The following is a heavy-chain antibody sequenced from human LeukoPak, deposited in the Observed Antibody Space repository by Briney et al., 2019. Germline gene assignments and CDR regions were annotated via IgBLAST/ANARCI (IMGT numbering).Heavy chain of an antibody. CDR2: IYTSGST. J-gene: IGHJ5*02. CDR1: GGSISSSRYY. V-gene: IGHV4-61*02. D-gene: IGHD3-22*01. Sequence: SETLSLTCTVSGGSISSSRYYWGWIRQPAGKGLEWIGRIYTSGSTNYNPSLKSRVTISVDTSKNQFSLKLSSVTAAGTAVYYCARERDGRYYDSSGSHFFNWFDPWGQGTLVTVSS. CDR3: ARERDGRYYDSSGSHFFNWFDP.